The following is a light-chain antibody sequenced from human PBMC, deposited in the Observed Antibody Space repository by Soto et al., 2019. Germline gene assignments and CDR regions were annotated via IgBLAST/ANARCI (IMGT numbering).Light chain of an antibody. CDR3: QQSYSTTWT. CDR1: QGISTY. CDR2: AAS. J-gene: IGKJ1*01. Sequence: IQMTQSPSSLSASVRDRVTITCRASQGISTYVYWYQQKPGKAPKLLIYAASSLQSGVPSRFSGSASETDFTLTISSLQPEHFATYSFQQSYSTTWTFGQGTKVDIK. V-gene: IGKV1-39*01.